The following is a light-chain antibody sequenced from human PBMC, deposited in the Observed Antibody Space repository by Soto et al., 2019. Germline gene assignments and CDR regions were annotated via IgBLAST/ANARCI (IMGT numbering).Light chain of an antibody. Sequence: QSALTQPASVSGSPGQSITISCTGTSSDVGSYNLVSWYQQHPGKAPKLMIYDVTNRPSGVSNRFSGSKSGNTASLTISGRQAEDDADYYCSSYTSSRTRVFGTGTKLTVL. J-gene: IGLJ1*01. CDR2: DVT. CDR3: SSYTSSRTRV. V-gene: IGLV2-14*02. CDR1: SSDVGSYNL.